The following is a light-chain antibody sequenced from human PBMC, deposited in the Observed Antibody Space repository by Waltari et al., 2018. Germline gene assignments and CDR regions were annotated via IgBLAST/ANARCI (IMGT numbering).Light chain of an antibody. J-gene: IGLJ1*01. Sequence: QSALTQPPSASGSPGQSVTISCTGTSSDVGGYNSVSWYQQHPGKAPKLMIYEVSKRPSGFPDRFSGSKSGNTASLTVSGLQAEDEADYYCSSYAGSKNYVFGTGTKVTVL. V-gene: IGLV2-8*01. CDR3: SSYAGSKNYV. CDR2: EVS. CDR1: SSDVGGYNS.